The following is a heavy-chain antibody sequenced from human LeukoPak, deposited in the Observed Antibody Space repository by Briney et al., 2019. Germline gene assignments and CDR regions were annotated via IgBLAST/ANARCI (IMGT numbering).Heavy chain of an antibody. V-gene: IGHV1-2*02. CDR3: ARDRRKSYTWFDP. Sequence: ASVKVSRKASGYTFTGYYMHWVRQAPGQGLEWMGWINPNSGGTNYAQKFQGRVTMTRDTSISTAYMELSRLRSDDTAVYYCARDRRKSYTWFDPWGQGTLVTVSS. CDR2: INPNSGGT. J-gene: IGHJ5*02. CDR1: GYTFTGYY.